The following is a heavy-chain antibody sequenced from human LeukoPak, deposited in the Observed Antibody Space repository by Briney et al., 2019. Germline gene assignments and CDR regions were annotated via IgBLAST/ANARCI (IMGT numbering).Heavy chain of an antibody. V-gene: IGHV3-23*01. CDR1: GFTFSSYA. D-gene: IGHD3-9*01. CDR3: AKELRYFDWLLSTLNWYFDL. CDR2: ISGSGGST. Sequence: GGSLRLSCAASGFTFSSYAMSWVRQAPGKGLEWVSAISGSGGSTYYADSVKGRFTISRDNSKNTLYLQMNSLRAEDTAVYYCAKELRYFDWLLSTLNWYFDLWGRGTLVTVSS. J-gene: IGHJ2*01.